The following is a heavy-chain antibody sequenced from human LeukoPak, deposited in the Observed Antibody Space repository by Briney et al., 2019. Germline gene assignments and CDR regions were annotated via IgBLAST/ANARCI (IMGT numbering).Heavy chain of an antibody. J-gene: IGHJ4*02. CDR2: ISGSGGST. V-gene: IGHV3-23*01. D-gene: IGHD3-3*01. CDR3: AKADPAYYDFWSGYYLLDY. CDR1: GFTFSSYA. Sequence: GRSLRLSCAASGFTFSSYAMSWVRQAPGKGLEWVSAISGSGGSTYYADSVKGRFTISRDNSKNTLYLQMNSLRAEDTAVYYCAKADPAYYDFWSGYYLLDYWGQGTLVTVSS.